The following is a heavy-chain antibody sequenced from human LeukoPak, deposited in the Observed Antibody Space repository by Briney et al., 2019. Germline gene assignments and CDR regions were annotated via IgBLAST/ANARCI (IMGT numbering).Heavy chain of an antibody. CDR1: GFTFGSRA. V-gene: IGHV3-30*04. J-gene: IGHJ4*02. Sequence: PGGSPRLSCAASGFTFGSRAMHWVRQAPGKGLEWIAVMSHDETTIYYADSVKGRFTISRDNSMNTLYLQMNSLRSEDTAIYYCARDRSYFGGTRGLDSWGQGTLVTVSS. D-gene: IGHD3-16*01. CDR3: ARDRSYFGGTRGLDS. CDR2: MSHDETTI.